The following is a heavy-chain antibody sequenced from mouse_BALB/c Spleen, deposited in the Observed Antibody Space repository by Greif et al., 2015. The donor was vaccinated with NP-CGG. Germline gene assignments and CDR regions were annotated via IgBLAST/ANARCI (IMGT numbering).Heavy chain of an antibody. CDR1: GFTFSDYY. V-gene: IGHV5-4*02. J-gene: IGHJ1*01. CDR3: ARDGNYWYFDV. Sequence: EVMLVESGGGLVKAGGSLKLSCAASGFTFSDYYMYWVRQTPEKSLEWGATISDGGSYTYYPDSGKGRFTISRDNAKNNLYLQMSSLKSEDTAMYYCARDGNYWYFDVWGAGTTVTVSS. D-gene: IGHD2-1*01. CDR2: ISDGGSYT.